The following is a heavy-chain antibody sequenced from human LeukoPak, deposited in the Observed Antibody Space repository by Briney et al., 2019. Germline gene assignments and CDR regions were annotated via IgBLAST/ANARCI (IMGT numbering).Heavy chain of an antibody. CDR3: AKGNCRYFDY. CDR2: ISGSGGST. CDR1: GFTFSSYA. Sequence: WGSLTLSCAASGFTFSSYAMSWVRQAPGKGLEWVSTISGSGGSTYYADSVKGRFTISRDNSKNTLYLQMNSLGADDTVVYYCAKGNCRYFDYWGQGSLVSASS. D-gene: IGHD1-7*01. V-gene: IGHV3-23*01. J-gene: IGHJ4*02.